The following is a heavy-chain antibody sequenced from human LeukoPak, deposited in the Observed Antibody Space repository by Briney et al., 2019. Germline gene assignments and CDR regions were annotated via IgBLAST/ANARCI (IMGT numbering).Heavy chain of an antibody. V-gene: IGHV3-23*01. D-gene: IGHD5-12*01. CDR3: AKDQKPDSGYDIDH. J-gene: IGHJ4*02. CDR1: GFTFSSYA. Sequence: GGSLRVSCAASGFTFSSYAMSWVRQAPGKGLEWVSGISGSGGSTYYADSVKGRFTISRDNSKNTVYLQMNSLRAEDTAVYYCAKDQKPDSGYDIDHWGQGTLVTVSS. CDR2: ISGSGGST.